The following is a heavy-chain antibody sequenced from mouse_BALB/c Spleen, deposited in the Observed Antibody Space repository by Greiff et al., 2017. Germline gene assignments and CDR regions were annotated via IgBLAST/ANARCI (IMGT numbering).Heavy chain of an antibody. J-gene: IGHJ2*01. CDR3: ARERSTTAYYFDY. Sequence: ESGPGLVKPSQSLSLTCSVTGYSITSGYYWNWIRQFPGNKLEWMGYISYDGSNNYNPSLKNRISITRDTSKNQFFLKLNSVTTEDTATYYCARERSTTAYYFDYWGQGTTLTVSS. CDR2: ISYDGSN. D-gene: IGHD1-2*01. V-gene: IGHV3-6*02. CDR1: GYSITSGYY.